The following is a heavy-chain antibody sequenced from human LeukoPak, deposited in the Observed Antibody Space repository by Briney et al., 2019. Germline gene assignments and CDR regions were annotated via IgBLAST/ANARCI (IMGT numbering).Heavy chain of an antibody. D-gene: IGHD5-18*01. Sequence: SETLSLTCTVSGGSISSSSYYCGWIRQPPGKGLEWIGSIYYSGSTYYNPSLKSRVTISVDTSKNQFSLKLSSVTAADTAVYHCAATAMVWDWGQGTLVTVSS. J-gene: IGHJ4*02. CDR1: GGSISSSSYY. CDR3: AATAMVWD. CDR2: IYYSGST. V-gene: IGHV4-39*01.